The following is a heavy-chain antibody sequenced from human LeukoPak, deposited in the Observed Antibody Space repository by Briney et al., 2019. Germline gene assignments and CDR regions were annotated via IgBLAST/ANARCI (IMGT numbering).Heavy chain of an antibody. CDR3: AREWESGSYPDY. J-gene: IGHJ4*02. Sequence: GGSLRLSCEASGFTFSSYWMSWVRQAPGKGLEWVANIKQDGSEKHYVDSVKGRFTISRDTAKTSVYLQMNSLRAEDTAVYYCAREWESGSYPDYWGQGTLVTVSS. D-gene: IGHD1-26*01. CDR1: GFTFSSYW. V-gene: IGHV3-7*01. CDR2: IKQDGSEK.